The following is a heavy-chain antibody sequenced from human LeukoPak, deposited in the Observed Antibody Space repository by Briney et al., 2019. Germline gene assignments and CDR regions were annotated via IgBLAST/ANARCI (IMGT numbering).Heavy chain of an antibody. CDR3: ARNGWYCLDC. CDR1: GGSFSGYY. V-gene: IGHV4-34*01. D-gene: IGHD6-19*01. CDR2: INHSGST. Sequence: PSETLSLTCAVYGGSFSGYYWSWIRQPPGKGLEWIGEINHSGSTNYNPSLKSRVTISVDTSKKQFFLMLNSVTAADTAVYYCARNGWYCLDCWGQGTLVTVSS. J-gene: IGHJ4*02.